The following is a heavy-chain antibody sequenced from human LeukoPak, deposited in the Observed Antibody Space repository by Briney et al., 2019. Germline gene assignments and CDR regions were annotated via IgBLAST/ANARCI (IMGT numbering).Heavy chain of an antibody. J-gene: IGHJ4*02. CDR2: IYHSGST. V-gene: IGHV4-38-2*02. D-gene: IGHD6-13*01. CDR3: ARACGSSWSFDY. CDR1: GYSISSGYY. Sequence: SETLSLTCTVSGYSISSGYYWGWIRQPPGKGLEWIGSIYHSGSTYYNPSLKSRVTISVDTSKNQFSLKLSSVTAADTAVYYCARACGSSWSFDYWGQGTLVTVSS.